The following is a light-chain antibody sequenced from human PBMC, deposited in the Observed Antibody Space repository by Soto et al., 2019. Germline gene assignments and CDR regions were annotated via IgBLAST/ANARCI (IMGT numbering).Light chain of an antibody. J-gene: IGKJ3*01. V-gene: IGKV1-27*01. Sequence: DIQMTQSPSSLSAAAGDRVTITCRASQGISTSLAWYQQEPGKVPKLLIYDASTLQSGVPSRFSGSGSGTDCTLTISSRQPEDWATYYCQKYNSAPPPFGPGTKVDIK. CDR2: DAS. CDR1: QGISTS. CDR3: QKYNSAPPP.